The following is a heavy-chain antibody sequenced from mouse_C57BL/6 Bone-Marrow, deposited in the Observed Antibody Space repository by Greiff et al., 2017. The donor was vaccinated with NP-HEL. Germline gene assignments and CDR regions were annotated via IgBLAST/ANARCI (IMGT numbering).Heavy chain of an antibody. Sequence: EVKLMESGPGLVKPSQSLSLTCSVTGYSITSGYYWNWIRQFPGNKLEWMGYISYDGSNNYNPSLKNRISITRDTSKNQFFLKLNSVTTEDTATYYCARRSPDFDYWGQGTTLTVSS. V-gene: IGHV3-6*01. CDR2: ISYDGSN. J-gene: IGHJ2*01. CDR1: GYSITSGYY. CDR3: ARRSPDFDY.